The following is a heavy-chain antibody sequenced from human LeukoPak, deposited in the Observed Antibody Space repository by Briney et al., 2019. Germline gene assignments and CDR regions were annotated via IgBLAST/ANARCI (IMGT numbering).Heavy chain of an antibody. CDR1: GGSLSGYY. Sequence: SETLSLTCAVYGGSLSGYYWSWIRQSPGKGLEWIGEINRGGITKYNPYLKSRVTISLGTSYNQFSLKLTSVTAADTAMYYCARSEDCGSSSCYWFDPWGQGTLVTVSS. V-gene: IGHV4-34*01. J-gene: IGHJ5*02. CDR3: ARSEDCGSSSCYWFDP. D-gene: IGHD2-2*01. CDR2: INRGGIT.